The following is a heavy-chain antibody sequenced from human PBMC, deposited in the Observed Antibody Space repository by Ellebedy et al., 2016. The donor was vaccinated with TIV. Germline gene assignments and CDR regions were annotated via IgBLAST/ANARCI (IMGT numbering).Heavy chain of an antibody. CDR3: ASGVIRGISMT. V-gene: IGHV1-18*01. J-gene: IGHJ4*02. Sequence: AASVKVSCKASGYTSTNYGITWVRQAPGQGLEWLGWISVHNGNTKSAQKFQGRFTMTMDTSTRTASMALGSLRSDDSAVYYCASGVIRGISMTWGQGTLVIVSS. CDR1: GYTSTNYG. D-gene: IGHD3-10*01. CDR2: ISVHNGNT.